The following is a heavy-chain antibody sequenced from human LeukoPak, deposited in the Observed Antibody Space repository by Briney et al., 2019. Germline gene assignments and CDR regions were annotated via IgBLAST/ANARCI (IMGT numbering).Heavy chain of an antibody. V-gene: IGHV4-59*08. CDR3: ARQGELAIDY. CDR1: GGSITNYY. Sequence: NPSETLSLTCSVAGGSITNYYWSWIRQSPGKGLEWIGFIYNTGRTNYNPSLQRRVTMSIDTSKNQFSLKLSSVTAADTAVYYCARQGELAIDYWGQGTLVTVSS. J-gene: IGHJ4*02. D-gene: IGHD1-26*01. CDR2: IYNTGRT.